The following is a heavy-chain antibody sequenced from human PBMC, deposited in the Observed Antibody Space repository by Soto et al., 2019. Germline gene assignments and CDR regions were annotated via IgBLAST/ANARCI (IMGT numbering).Heavy chain of an antibody. V-gene: IGHV4-4*07. CDR2: IYTSGST. D-gene: IGHD2-2*02. CDR1: GGSISSYY. J-gene: IGHJ5*02. CDR3: ARDRIEDIVVVPAAIRSWFDP. Sequence: SETLSLTCTVSGGSISSYYWSWIRQPAGKGLEWIGRIYTSGSTNYNPSLKSRVTMSVDMSKNQFSLKLSSVTAADTAVYYCARDRIEDIVVVPAAIRSWFDPWGQGTLVTVS.